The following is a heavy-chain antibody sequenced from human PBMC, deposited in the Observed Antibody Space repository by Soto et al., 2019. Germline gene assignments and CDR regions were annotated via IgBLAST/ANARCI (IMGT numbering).Heavy chain of an antibody. V-gene: IGHV3-74*01. J-gene: IGHJ4*02. CDR3: ASSGWVWFGELSV. CDR1: GFTFSSYW. Sequence: EVQLVESGGGLVQPGGSLRLSCAASGFTFSSYWMHWVRQAPGKGLVWVSRINSDGSSTSYADSVKGRFTISRDNAKNTLYLQMNSLRAEDTAVYYCASSGWVWFGELSVWGQGTLVTVSS. CDR2: INSDGSST. D-gene: IGHD3-10*01.